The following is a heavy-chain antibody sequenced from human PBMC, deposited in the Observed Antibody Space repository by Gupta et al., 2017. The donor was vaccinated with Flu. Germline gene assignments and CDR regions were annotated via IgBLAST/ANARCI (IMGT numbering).Heavy chain of an antibody. J-gene: IGHJ5*02. CDR3: VRESNGRFDP. V-gene: IGHV1-46*02. D-gene: IGHD2-8*01. CDR2: INPTSGGT. Sequence: VYTFYNYYVHWVRQAPGQGLEWMALINPTSGGTTYAQRFQDRITMTRDTSTSTVYLDLNSLTSEDTAVYYCVRESNGRFDPWGQGTLVTVSS. CDR1: VYTFYNYY.